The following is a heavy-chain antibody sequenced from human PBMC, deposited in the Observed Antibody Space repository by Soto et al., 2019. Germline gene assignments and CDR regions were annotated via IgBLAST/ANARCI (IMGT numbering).Heavy chain of an antibody. CDR1: GYSFTSYW. J-gene: IGHJ6*03. Sequence: GESLKISCKGSGYSFTSYWIGWVRQMPGKGLEWMGIIYPGDSDTRYSPSFQGQVTISADKSISTAYLQWSSLKASDTAMYYCAREVRYYFWSGYYGYMDVCGKVTTVTVSS. CDR3: AREVRYYFWSGYYGYMDV. CDR2: IYPGDSDT. D-gene: IGHD3-3*01. V-gene: IGHV5-51*01.